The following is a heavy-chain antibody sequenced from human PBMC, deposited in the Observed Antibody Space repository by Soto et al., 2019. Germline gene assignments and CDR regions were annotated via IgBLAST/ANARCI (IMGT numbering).Heavy chain of an antibody. J-gene: IGHJ6*03. CDR1: GGSISSSSYY. V-gene: IGHV4-39*07. D-gene: IGHD2-15*01. CDR3: ARDREGYCSGGSCLLRDYYYMDV. Sequence: SETLSLTCTVSGGSISSSSYYWGWIRQPPGKGLEWIGSIYYSGSTYYNPSLKSRVTISVDTSKNQFSLKLSSVTAADTAVYYCARDREGYCSGGSCLLRDYYYMDVWGKGTTVTV. CDR2: IYYSGST.